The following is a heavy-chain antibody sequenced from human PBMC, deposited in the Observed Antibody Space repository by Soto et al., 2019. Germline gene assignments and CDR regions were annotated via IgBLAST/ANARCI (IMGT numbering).Heavy chain of an antibody. CDR3: ARDWDYYPDY. V-gene: IGHV3-7*01. Sequence: GGALRLCCAASGFTFSGYWMSGGRQAPGKGLEWVANIKQDGSEKYYVDSVKGRFTISRDNAKNSLYLQMNSLRAEDTAVYYCARDWDYYPDYWGQGTLVTVSS. D-gene: IGHD3-10*01. CDR2: IKQDGSEK. J-gene: IGHJ4*02. CDR1: GFTFSGYW.